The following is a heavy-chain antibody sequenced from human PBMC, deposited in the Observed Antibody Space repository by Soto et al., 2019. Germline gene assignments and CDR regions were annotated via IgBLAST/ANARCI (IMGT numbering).Heavy chain of an antibody. Sequence: QVQLVESGGGLVKPEGSLRLSCAASGFTFSAYYISWIRQAPGKGLEWVSYISDSGSLTHYGDSVKGRFTISRDNAKASLYLQMDSLRADDTAIYYCARALVLGVGALSQWGQGTLVTVSS. D-gene: IGHD1-26*01. V-gene: IGHV3-11*01. J-gene: IGHJ4*02. CDR2: ISDSGSLT. CDR1: GFTFSAYY. CDR3: ARALVLGVGALSQ.